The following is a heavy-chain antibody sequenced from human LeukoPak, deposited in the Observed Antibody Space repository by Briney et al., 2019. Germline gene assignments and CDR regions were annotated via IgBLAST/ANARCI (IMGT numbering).Heavy chain of an antibody. J-gene: IGHJ4*02. V-gene: IGHV3-30*02. CDR1: GFIFSAYA. Sequence: PGGSLRLSCSASGFIFSAYAMHWVRQAPGKGLEWVAIIRYDGSNKYYGDFVKGRFTISRDNSKNTLYLEVNSLRPEDTAIYYCAKDRLVGYGDSTLDSWGQGTLVTVSS. D-gene: IGHD4-17*01. CDR2: IRYDGSNK. CDR3: AKDRLVGYGDSTLDS.